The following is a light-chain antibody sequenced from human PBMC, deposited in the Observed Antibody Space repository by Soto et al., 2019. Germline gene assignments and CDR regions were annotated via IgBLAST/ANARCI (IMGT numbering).Light chain of an antibody. CDR3: QAYDNSLGVSVL. CDR2: DTF. Sequence: QSVLTQPPSVSGAPGQTVSITCCGRSSNIGAGYDVHWYQQLPGTVPKLVIYDTFNRPSRFPDRFSGSKSGTSASLAITGLQAEDEADYYCQAYDNSLGVSVLFGGGTKVTVL. J-gene: IGLJ3*02. CDR1: SSNIGAGYD. V-gene: IGLV1-40*01.